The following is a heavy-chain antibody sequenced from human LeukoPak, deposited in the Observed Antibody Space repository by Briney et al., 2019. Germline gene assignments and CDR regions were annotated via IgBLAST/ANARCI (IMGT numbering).Heavy chain of an antibody. V-gene: IGHV4-59*08. Sequence: SETLSLTCTVSAGSISNYYWSWIRQPPGKGLEWIGYIYYSGSTNYNPSLKSRVTISVDTSKNQFSLKLSSVTAADTAVYYCAKAAVVTPGGDAFDIWGQGTMVTVSS. CDR1: AGSISNYY. CDR3: AKAAVVTPGGDAFDI. J-gene: IGHJ3*02. CDR2: IYYSGST. D-gene: IGHD4-23*01.